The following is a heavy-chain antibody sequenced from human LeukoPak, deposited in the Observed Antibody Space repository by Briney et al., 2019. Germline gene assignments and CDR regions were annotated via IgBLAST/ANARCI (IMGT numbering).Heavy chain of an antibody. CDR1: GFTFSSYA. CDR3: ARDSSSGWYLDY. V-gene: IGHV3-30-3*01. CDR2: ISYDGSNK. D-gene: IGHD6-19*01. J-gene: IGHJ4*02. Sequence: GGSLRLSCAASGFTFSSYAMHWVRQAPGKGLEWVAVISYDGSNKYYADSVKGRFTISRDNSKNTQYLQMNSLRAEDTAVYYCARDSSSGWYLDYWGQGTLVTVSS.